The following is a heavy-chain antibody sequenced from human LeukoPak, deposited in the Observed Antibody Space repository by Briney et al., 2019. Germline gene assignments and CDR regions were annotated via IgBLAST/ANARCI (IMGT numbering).Heavy chain of an antibody. Sequence: GGSLRLSCTASGFTFRSYALSWVRQAPGKGLEWVSATTGSGDKLFYADSVKGRFTISRDNSKNTLCLQMNNLRAEDTAVYYCARYENGGIDYWGQGTLVTVSS. D-gene: IGHD2-15*01. V-gene: IGHV3-23*01. CDR3: ARYENGGIDY. CDR2: TTGSGDKL. J-gene: IGHJ4*02. CDR1: GFTFRSYA.